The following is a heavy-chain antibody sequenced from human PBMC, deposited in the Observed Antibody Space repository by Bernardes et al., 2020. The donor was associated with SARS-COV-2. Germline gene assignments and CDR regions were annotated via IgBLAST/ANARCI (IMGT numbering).Heavy chain of an antibody. CDR1: GGSISSTSDY. D-gene: IGHD2-21*02. Sequence: LSLTCTVSGGSISSTSDYWVWIRQPPGKGLEWIGTIYYSGTTYYNPSLKSRVTISVDTSKNQFSLNLSSMTAADTAVYYCARRKTAVDAFDIWGQGTMVTVSS. J-gene: IGHJ3*02. CDR3: ARRKTAVDAFDI. CDR2: IYYSGTT. V-gene: IGHV4-39*01.